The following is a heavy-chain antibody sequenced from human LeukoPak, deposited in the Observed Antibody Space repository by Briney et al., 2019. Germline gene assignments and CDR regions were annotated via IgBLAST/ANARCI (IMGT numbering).Heavy chain of an antibody. D-gene: IGHD6-13*01. CDR2: MNTKSGNT. V-gene: IGHV1-8*01. CDR1: GYTFTSYD. J-gene: IGHJ4*02. CDR3: AREVAAAGRVFDY. Sequence: ASVKVSCKASGYTFTSYDINWVRQATGQGLEWMGWMNTKSGNTVYAQKFQGRVTVTRNTSISTVYMELSSLTSEDTAVYYCAREVAAAGRVFDYWGQGTLVTVSS.